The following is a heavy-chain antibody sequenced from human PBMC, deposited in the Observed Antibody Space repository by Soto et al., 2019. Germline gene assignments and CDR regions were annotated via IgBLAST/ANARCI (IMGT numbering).Heavy chain of an antibody. D-gene: IGHD2-2*01. Sequence: SETLSLTCAVYGGSFSGYYWSWIRQPPGKGLEWIGEIIHSGSTNYNPSLKSRVTISVDTSKNQFSLKLSSVTAADTAVYYCARDGMRRKYCSSTSCLNYGMDVWGQGTTVTVSS. V-gene: IGHV4-34*12. CDR2: IIHSGST. J-gene: IGHJ6*02. CDR3: ARDGMRRKYCSSTSCLNYGMDV. CDR1: GGSFSGYY.